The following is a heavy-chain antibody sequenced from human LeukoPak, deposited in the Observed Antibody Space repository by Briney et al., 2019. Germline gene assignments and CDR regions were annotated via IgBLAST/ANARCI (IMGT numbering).Heavy chain of an antibody. CDR3: AKDSKGAFDI. V-gene: IGHV3-9*02. J-gene: IGHJ3*02. Sequence: ARSLRLFCAAPGFTSHDYAMHWVWQAPPKGLDLVSCIRWNRCTFAYVYSVNSRFTISRDNATNSLYLQLNSLIAEDTSLFYCAKDSKGAFDIWGQGTMVTVSS. CDR1: GFTSHDYA. CDR2: IRWNRCTF.